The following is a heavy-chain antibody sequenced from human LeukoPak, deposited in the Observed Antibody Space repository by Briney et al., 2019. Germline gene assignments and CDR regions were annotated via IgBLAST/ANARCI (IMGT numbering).Heavy chain of an antibody. CDR1: RFTFRNYG. J-gene: IGHJ3*02. CDR2: IWYDGGEK. CDR3: ARRYFDI. Sequence: GGSLRLSCAASRFTFRNYGMHWVRQAPGKGLEWVAVIWYDGGEKYYVDSVKGRFTVSRDNSKTTVYLQMDSLRAEDTAVYYCARRYFDIRGQGTMVTVSS. V-gene: IGHV3-33*01.